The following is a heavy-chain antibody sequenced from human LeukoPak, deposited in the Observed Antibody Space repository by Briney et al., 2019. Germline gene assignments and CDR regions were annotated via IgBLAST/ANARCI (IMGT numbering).Heavy chain of an antibody. V-gene: IGHV7-4-1*02. D-gene: IGHD3-22*01. CDR3: ARANYYDVSGYVTYFDS. CDR1: GYTFTTYA. J-gene: IGHJ4*02. Sequence: ASVKVSCKASGYTFTTYAMNWVRQAPGQGLEWMGWINTNTGNPTYAQGFTGRFVFSLDTSVSTAYVQISSLKAEDTAVYYCARANYYDVSGYVTYFDSWGQGTLVTVSS. CDR2: INTNTGNP.